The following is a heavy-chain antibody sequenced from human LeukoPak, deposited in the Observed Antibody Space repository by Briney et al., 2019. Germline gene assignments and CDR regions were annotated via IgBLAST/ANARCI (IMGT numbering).Heavy chain of an antibody. CDR3: AKDRYSSGWASYWYFDL. J-gene: IGHJ2*01. Sequence: GGSLRLSCAASGFTFSSYAMSWVRQAPGKGLEWVSAISGSGGSTYYADSVKGRFTISRDNSKNTLYLQMNSLRAEDTAVYYCAKDRYSSGWASYWYFDLWGRGTLVSVSS. D-gene: IGHD6-19*01. CDR2: ISGSGGST. V-gene: IGHV3-23*01. CDR1: GFTFSSYA.